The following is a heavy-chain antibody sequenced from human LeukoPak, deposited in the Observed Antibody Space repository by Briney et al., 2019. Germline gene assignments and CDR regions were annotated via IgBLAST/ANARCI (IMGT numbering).Heavy chain of an antibody. D-gene: IGHD6-19*01. CDR3: AGDGTYSTGWYYY. V-gene: IGHV1-3*01. CDR2: INAGNGNT. J-gene: IGHJ4*02. Sequence: GASVKVSCKASGYTFTSYAMHWVRQAPGQRLEWMGWINAGNGNTKYSQKLQGRVTMTTDTSTSTAYMELRSLRSDDTAVYYCAGDGTYSTGWYYYWGQGTLVTVSS. CDR1: GYTFTSYA.